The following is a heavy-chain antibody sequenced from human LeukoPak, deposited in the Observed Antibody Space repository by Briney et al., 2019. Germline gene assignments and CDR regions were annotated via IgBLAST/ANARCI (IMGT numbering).Heavy chain of an antibody. Sequence: SETLSLTCTVSGGSISSGGYYRSWIRQHPGKGLEWIGYIYYSGSTNYNPSLKSRVTISVDTSKNQFSLRLSSVTAADTAIYYCHSRFLEWLLDYWGQGTLVTVSS. CDR3: HSRFLEWLLDY. J-gene: IGHJ4*02. CDR1: GGSISSGGYY. V-gene: IGHV4-31*08. D-gene: IGHD3-3*01. CDR2: IYYSGST.